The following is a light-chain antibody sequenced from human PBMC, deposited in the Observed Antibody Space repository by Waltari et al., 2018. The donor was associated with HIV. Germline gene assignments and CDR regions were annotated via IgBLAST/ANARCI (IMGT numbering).Light chain of an antibody. CDR2: SSN. CDR1: NSNIGSNS. V-gene: IGLV1-44*01. Sequence: QSVLTQPPSASGTPGQRVTISCSGSNSNIGSNSVNWYQQLPGTPPKPPIHSSNQRPLGVPDRFSGSKSGTSASLAISGLQSEDEADYYCAAWDDSRNAHVVFGGGTKLTVL. J-gene: IGLJ2*01. CDR3: AAWDDSRNAHVV.